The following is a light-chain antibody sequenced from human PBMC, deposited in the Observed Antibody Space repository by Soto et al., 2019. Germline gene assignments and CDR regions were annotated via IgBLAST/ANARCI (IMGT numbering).Light chain of an antibody. CDR2: DAS. CDR1: QSISSN. V-gene: IGKV3-15*01. CDR3: QQYNIWLLT. Sequence: ETVMTQSPATLSVSPGERATLSCRASQSISSNLAWFQQKPGQAPRLLIYDASTMATGFPARFSGSGSGTEFTLTISSLQSEDFAVYYCQQYNIWLLTFGGGAKVDIK. J-gene: IGKJ4*01.